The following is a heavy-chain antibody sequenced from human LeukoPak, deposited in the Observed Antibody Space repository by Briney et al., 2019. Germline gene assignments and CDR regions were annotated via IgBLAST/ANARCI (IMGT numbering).Heavy chain of an antibody. CDR2: MKQDGSKK. J-gene: IGHJ4*02. CDR1: GFTFSNYW. CDR3: ARDRGVLDF. Sequence: GGSLRLSCAASGFTFSNYWMNWVRQAPGKGLEWVANMKQDGSKKYYVDSVKGRFTISRDNAQNSLYLQMNSLRVEDTAVYYCARDRGVLDFWGQGTLVTVSS. D-gene: IGHD3-10*01. V-gene: IGHV3-7*05.